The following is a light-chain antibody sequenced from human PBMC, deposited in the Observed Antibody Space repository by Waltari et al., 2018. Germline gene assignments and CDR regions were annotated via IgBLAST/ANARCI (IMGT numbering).Light chain of an antibody. J-gene: IGLJ2*01. CDR3: VLYMGRGIRV. CDR1: SGSVSTSYY. Sequence: QTVVTQEPSFSVSPGGTVTLTCGLSSGSVSTSYYPSRYQQTPGQAPRTPIYNTNTRPSGVPDRFSGSILGNKAALTITGAQADDECDYYCVLYMGRGIRVFGGGTKLTVL. V-gene: IGLV8-61*01. CDR2: NTN.